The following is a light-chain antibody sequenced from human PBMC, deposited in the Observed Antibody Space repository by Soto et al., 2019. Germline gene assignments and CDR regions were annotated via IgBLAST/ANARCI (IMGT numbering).Light chain of an antibody. CDR2: EGS. CDR1: SSDVGSYNL. CDR3: CSYAGSVV. Sequence: QSALTQPASVSGSPGQSITISCTGTSSDVGSYNLVSWYQQHPGKAPKLMIYEGSKRPSGVSNRFSGSKSGNTASLTISGLQAEDEADYYCCSYAGSVVFGGGTK. V-gene: IGLV2-23*01. J-gene: IGLJ2*01.